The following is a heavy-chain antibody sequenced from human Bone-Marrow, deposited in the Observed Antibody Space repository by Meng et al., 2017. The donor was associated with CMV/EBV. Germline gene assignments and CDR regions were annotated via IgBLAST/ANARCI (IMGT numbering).Heavy chain of an antibody. J-gene: IGHJ5*02. CDR1: GGSISSSSYY. D-gene: IGHD6-6*01. Sequence: SETLSLTCTVSGGSISSSSYYWGWIRQPPGKGLEWIGSIYYSGSTYYNPSLKSRVTISVDTSKNQFSLKLSSVTAADTAVYYCARHIAARGDNWFDPWGQGTLVTFSS. CDR2: IYYSGST. V-gene: IGHV4-39*01. CDR3: ARHIAARGDNWFDP.